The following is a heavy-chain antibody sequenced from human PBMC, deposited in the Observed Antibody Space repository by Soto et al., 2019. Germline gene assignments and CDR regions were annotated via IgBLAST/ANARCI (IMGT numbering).Heavy chain of an antibody. CDR2: ISYDGSNK. Sequence: GGSLRLSCAASGFTFSSYGMHWVRQAPGKGLEWVAVISYDGSNKYYADSVKGRFTISRDNSKNTLYLQMNSLRAEGTAVYYCATEYYDILTGYLKSGFDYWGQGTLVTVSS. J-gene: IGHJ4*02. CDR3: ATEYYDILTGYLKSGFDY. CDR1: GFTFSSYG. D-gene: IGHD3-9*01. V-gene: IGHV3-30*03.